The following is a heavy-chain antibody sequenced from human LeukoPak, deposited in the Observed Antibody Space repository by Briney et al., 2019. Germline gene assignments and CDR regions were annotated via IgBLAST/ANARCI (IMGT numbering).Heavy chain of an antibody. CDR3: ASDSSSWYGDWFDP. CDR2: INHSGST. V-gene: IGHV4-34*01. CDR1: GGSFSGYY. D-gene: IGHD6-13*01. J-gene: IGHJ5*02. Sequence: PSETLSLTCAVYGGSFSGYYWSWIRQPPGKGLEWIGEINHSGSTNYNPSLKSRVTISVDTSKNQFSLKLSSVTAADTAVYYCASDSSSWYGDWFDPWGQGTLVTVSP.